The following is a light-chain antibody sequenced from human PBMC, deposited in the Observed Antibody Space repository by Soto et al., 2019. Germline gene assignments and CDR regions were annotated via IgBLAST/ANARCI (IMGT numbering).Light chain of an antibody. V-gene: IGKV3-11*01. Sequence: EIALTQSPATLSLSPGESATLSCRATRSVSSYLAWYQQKTGQAPRILIYDASSRPTDIPDRFSGSGSGTDLNLTISRLEPEDFALYYCQQRSNWPITCGQGTRLEIK. CDR2: DAS. CDR1: RSVSSY. J-gene: IGKJ5*01. CDR3: QQRSNWPIT.